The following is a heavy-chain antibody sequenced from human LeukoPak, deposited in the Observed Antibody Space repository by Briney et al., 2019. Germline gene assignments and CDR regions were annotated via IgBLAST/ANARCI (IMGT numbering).Heavy chain of an antibody. CDR2: ISTNGGST. D-gene: IGHD3-16*01. CDR1: GFTHSTYA. V-gene: IGHV3-64D*06. J-gene: IGHJ6*02. Sequence: PGRSLRLSCSASGFTHSTYAMHWVRQAPGKGLKYVSGISTNGGSTYYADSVKGRFTISRDNSENTLYLQMSSLRPEDTAVYYCVNLGLWPVPDYYYGMDVWGQGTTVTVSS. CDR3: VNLGLWPVPDYYYGMDV.